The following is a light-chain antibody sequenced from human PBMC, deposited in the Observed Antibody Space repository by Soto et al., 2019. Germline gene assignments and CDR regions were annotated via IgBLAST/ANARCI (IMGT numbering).Light chain of an antibody. J-gene: IGKJ2*01. V-gene: IGKV3-20*01. CDR3: QQYGISQNT. CDR1: QSVSSGY. Sequence: ETVKTQSPGTLSLSPGERATLSCRASQSVSSGYLAWYQQNPGQAPRLLIFGASNRATGIPDRFTGSGSGTDFTLAISRLEPEDFAVYYCQQYGISQNTFGQGTKVDIK. CDR2: GAS.